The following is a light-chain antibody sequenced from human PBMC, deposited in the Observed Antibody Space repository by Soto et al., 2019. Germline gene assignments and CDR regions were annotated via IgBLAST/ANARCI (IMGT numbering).Light chain of an antibody. CDR1: QNVSSNL. J-gene: IGKJ1*01. CDR2: GAS. CDR3: QKYNNWPEL. Sequence: TVLTPSPGTLSLSPGERATLSCRASQNVSSNLLVWYQQHPGQAPRLLIYGASSRATGIPDRFSGSGSGTDFSLTIRRLEPDDFAVYYCQKYNNWPELFGQGTKVDIK. V-gene: IGKV3-20*01.